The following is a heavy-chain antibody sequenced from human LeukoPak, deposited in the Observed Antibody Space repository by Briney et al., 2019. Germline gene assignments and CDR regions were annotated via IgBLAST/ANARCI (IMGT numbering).Heavy chain of an antibody. CDR1: GFMFNKSV. V-gene: IGHV3-64D*06. D-gene: IGHD3-22*01. CDR2: ICSNGGST. CDR3: VKRGNDYYDSSGNFDFDF. J-gene: IGHJ4*02. Sequence: GGSLKLPCSAFGFMFNKSVMYWVPPAPGKGLEYVSAICSNGGSTYYADSVKDRFTISRDNSHNTLYLQMSSLRAEDAAVFYCVKRGNDYYDSSGNFDFDFWGQGTLVTVSS.